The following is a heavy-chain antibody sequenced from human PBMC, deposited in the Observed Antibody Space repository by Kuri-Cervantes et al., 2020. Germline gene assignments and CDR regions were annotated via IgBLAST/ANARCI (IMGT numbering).Heavy chain of an antibody. V-gene: IGHV1-2*02. J-gene: IGHJ6*02. CDR2: INPNSGGT. CDR1: GHTFTGYY. D-gene: IGHD4-17*01. CDR3: ARDRYGDYVGFHYYYYYGMDV. Sequence: SVKVSCKASGHTFTGYYMHWVRQAPGQGLEWMGWINPNSGGTNYAQKFQGRVTMTRDTPTSTAYMELSRLRSDDTAVYYCARDRYGDYVGFHYYYYYGMDVWGQGTTVTVSS.